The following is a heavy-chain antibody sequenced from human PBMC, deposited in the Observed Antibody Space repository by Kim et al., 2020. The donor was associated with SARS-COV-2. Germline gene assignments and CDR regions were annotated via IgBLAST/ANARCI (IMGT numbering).Heavy chain of an antibody. CDR3: ASIGGSCGSCYFWFDP. D-gene: IGHD2-15*01. V-gene: IGHV4-34*01. CDR1: GGSFSGYY. J-gene: IGHJ5*02. CDR2: INHSGST. Sequence: ETLSLTCAVYGGSFSGYYWSWIRQPPGKGLEWIGEINHSGSTNYNPSLKSRVTISVDTSKNQFPLKLSSVTAAATAVYYCASIGGSCGSCYFWFDPWG.